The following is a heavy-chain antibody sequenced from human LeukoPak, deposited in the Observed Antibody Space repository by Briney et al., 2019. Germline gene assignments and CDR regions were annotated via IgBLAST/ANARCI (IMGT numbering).Heavy chain of an antibody. D-gene: IGHD3-22*01. V-gene: IGHV4-59*01. Sequence: PSETLSLTCTVSGASISSSYWSWIRRPPGKRLEWIGYIYYNGNTNSNPSLKSRVTISADTSKNQFSLKLSSVTAADTAVYYCVRGNYDNRGYSNAFDIWGQGAMVTVSS. CDR2: IYYNGNT. J-gene: IGHJ3*02. CDR1: GASISSSY. CDR3: VRGNYDNRGYSNAFDI.